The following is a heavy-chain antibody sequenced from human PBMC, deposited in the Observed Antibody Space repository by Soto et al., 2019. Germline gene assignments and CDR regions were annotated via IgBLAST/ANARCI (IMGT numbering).Heavy chain of an antibody. D-gene: IGHD3-16*02. CDR3: TTHSYITIVIIRCDY. V-gene: IGHV3-15*07. J-gene: IGHJ4*01. CDR1: GVTFRNAW. CDR2: IKSKTDGGTT. Sequence: EVQLVESGGGFVKPGGSLRLSCAASGVTFRNAWINWVRQAPGKGMAWVGRIKSKTDGGTTDFAASVKGRFAISRDESNNMVYRQTNSLNTEDTAVYSCTTHSYITIVIIRCDYWGHGTLVTVSS.